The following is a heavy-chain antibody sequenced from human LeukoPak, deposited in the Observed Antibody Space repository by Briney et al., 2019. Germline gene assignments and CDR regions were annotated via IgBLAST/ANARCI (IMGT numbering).Heavy chain of an antibody. D-gene: IGHD3-22*01. Sequence: QSGGSLRLSCAVSGFPFSSCAMRWVRQAPGKELEWVSAISGSGYGTYYADSVKGRFTISRDNSKNTLFLQMNSLRAEDTAVYYCAKDQNGYDKPADHWGQGTLVTVSS. CDR2: ISGSGYGT. V-gene: IGHV3-23*01. CDR3: AKDQNGYDKPADH. J-gene: IGHJ5*02. CDR1: GFPFSSCA.